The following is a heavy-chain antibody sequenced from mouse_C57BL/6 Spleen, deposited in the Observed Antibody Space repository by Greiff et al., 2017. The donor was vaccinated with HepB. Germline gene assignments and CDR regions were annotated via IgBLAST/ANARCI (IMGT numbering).Heavy chain of an antibody. J-gene: IGHJ4*01. Sequence: QVQLKQPGAELVKPGASVKMSCKASGYTFTSYWITWVKQRPGQGLEWIGDIYPGSGSTNYNEKFKSKATLTVDTSSSTAYMQLSSLTSEDSAVYYCARSRIYYDYDYAMDYWGQGTSVTVSS. D-gene: IGHD2-4*01. V-gene: IGHV1-55*01. CDR2: IYPGSGST. CDR1: GYTFTSYW. CDR3: ARSRIYYDYDYAMDY.